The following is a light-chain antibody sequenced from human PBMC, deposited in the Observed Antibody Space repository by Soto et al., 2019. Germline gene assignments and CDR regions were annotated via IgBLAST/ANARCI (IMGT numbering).Light chain of an antibody. CDR1: QDISNY. V-gene: IGKV1-33*01. J-gene: IGKJ5*01. CDR3: QQYDNLSIT. CDR2: DAS. Sequence: DIQMTQSPSSLSASVGDRVTITCQASQDISNYLNLYQQKPGKAPKLLIYDASNLETGVPSRFSGSGSGTDFTFTISSLQPEDIATYYCQQYDNLSITFGQGTRLEIK.